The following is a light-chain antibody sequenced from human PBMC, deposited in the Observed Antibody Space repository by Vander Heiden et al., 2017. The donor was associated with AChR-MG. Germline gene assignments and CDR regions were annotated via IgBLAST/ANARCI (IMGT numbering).Light chain of an antibody. J-gene: IGKJ4*01. Sequence: DIQMTQSPSTLSASVGDRVTITCRASQNIDIWLAWYQQKPGKAPKVLIFKASHLQSGVPSRFSGSGSGTEFILTINSLQPDDFATYYCQQYDRFATFGGGTKVEIK. CDR2: KAS. V-gene: IGKV1-5*03. CDR3: QQYDRFAT. CDR1: QNIDIW.